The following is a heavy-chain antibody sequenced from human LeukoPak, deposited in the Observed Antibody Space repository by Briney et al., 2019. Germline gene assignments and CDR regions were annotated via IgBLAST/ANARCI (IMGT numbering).Heavy chain of an antibody. Sequence: GGSLRLSCTGSGFTFGHYAVAWVRQAPGKGLEWIGFIRSEAYGGTIEYAASVKGRFYISRDNSKSIAELQLNSLRAEDTAVYYCATRVYSELRYFDWSTNEWGQGTLVTVSS. V-gene: IGHV3-49*04. CDR2: IRSEAYGGTI. CDR3: ATRVYSELRYFDWSTNE. CDR1: GFTFGHYA. J-gene: IGHJ4*02. D-gene: IGHD3-9*01.